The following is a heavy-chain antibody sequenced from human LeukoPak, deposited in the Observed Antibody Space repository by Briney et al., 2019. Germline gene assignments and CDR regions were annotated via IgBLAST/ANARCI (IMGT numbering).Heavy chain of an antibody. D-gene: IGHD2/OR15-2a*01. CDR2: IYSDDDK. V-gene: IGHV2-5*02. CDR1: DCSLTNSSVG. CDR3: AHRGKYLTWFDP. J-gene: IGHJ5*02. Sequence: ESAPTLAKPTQTLTLTCSFSDCSLTNSSVGVGWIRKPPGQAMELLSLIYSDDDKRYNPSLKTRLSISKDTSKNQVVLRMTNVDLVDTATYFWAHRGKYLTWFDPWGQGTLVIVSS.